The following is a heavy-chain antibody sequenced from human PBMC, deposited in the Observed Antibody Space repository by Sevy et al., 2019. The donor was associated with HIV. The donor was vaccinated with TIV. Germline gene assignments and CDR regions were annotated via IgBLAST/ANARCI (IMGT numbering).Heavy chain of an antibody. CDR3: ASTVTTDYYYYGMDV. CDR2: IIPIFGTA. J-gene: IGHJ6*02. Sequence: SSVKVSCKASGGTFSSYAISWVRQAPGLGLEWMGGIIPIFGTANYAQKFQGRVTITADESTSTAYMELSSLRSEDTAVYYCASTVTTDYYYYGMDVWGQGTTVTVSS. D-gene: IGHD4-4*01. V-gene: IGHV1-69*13. CDR1: GGTFSSYA.